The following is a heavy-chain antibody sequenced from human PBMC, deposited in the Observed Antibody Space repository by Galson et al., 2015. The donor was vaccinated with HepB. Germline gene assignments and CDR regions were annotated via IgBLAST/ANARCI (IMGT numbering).Heavy chain of an antibody. CDR1: GFIFSSYA. J-gene: IGHJ4*02. D-gene: IGHD1-1*01. CDR3: AKGQQLESRLDH. V-gene: IGHV3-23*01. Sequence: SLRLSCAASGFIFSSYAMYWVRQAPGKGLEWVSGITNDDAGTYYASSVKDRFTISRDNFKNTLYLQMTSLRADDTALYYCAKGQQLESRLDHWGQGTLVTVSS. CDR2: ITNDDAGT.